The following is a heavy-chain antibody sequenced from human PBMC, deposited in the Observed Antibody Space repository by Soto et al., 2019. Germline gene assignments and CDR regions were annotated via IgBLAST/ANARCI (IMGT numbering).Heavy chain of an antibody. CDR2: INHSGST. Sequence: SETLSLTCAVYGGSFSGYYWSWIRQPPGKGLEWIGEINHSGSTNYNPSLKSRVTISVDTSKNQFSLKLSSVTAADTAVYYCARYAMVRGVIRIYYYYGMDVRGQGTTVTVSS. J-gene: IGHJ6*02. D-gene: IGHD3-10*01. CDR1: GGSFSGYY. V-gene: IGHV4-34*01. CDR3: ARYAMVRGVIRIYYYYGMDV.